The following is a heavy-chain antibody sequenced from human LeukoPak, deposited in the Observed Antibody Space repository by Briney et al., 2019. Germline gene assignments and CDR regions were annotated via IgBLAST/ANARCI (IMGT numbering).Heavy chain of an antibody. Sequence: GGSLRLPCAASGFTFSSYSMNWVRQAPGKGLEWVSSISSSSSYIYYADSVKGRFTISRDNAKNSLYLQMNSLRAEDTAVYYCARSKEGIAVAGTRYYYYYYMDVWGKGTTVTVSS. CDR2: ISSSSSYI. V-gene: IGHV3-21*01. CDR3: ARSKEGIAVAGTRYYYYYYMDV. CDR1: GFTFSSYS. J-gene: IGHJ6*03. D-gene: IGHD6-19*01.